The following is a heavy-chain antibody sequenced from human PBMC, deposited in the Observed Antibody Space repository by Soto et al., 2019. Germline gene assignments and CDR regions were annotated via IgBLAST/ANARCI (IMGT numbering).Heavy chain of an antibody. CDR2: INHSGST. CDR1: GGSFSGYY. V-gene: IGHV4-34*01. CDR3: ARVGPLRYFDWLSPGNWFDP. D-gene: IGHD3-9*01. J-gene: IGHJ5*02. Sequence: SETLSLTCAVYGGSFSGYYWSWIRQPPGTGLEWIGEINHSGSTNYNPSLKSRVTISVDTSKNQFSLKLSSVTAADTAVYYCARVGPLRYFDWLSPGNWFDPWGQGTLVTVSS.